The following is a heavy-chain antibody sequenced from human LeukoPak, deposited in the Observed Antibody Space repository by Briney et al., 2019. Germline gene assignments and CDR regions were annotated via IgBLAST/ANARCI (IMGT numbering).Heavy chain of an antibody. J-gene: IGHJ4*02. CDR2: IYHSGST. CDR1: GYPISSGYY. V-gene: IGHV4-38-2*01. CDR3: ARGPMGVGAHCDY. Sequence: PSETLSLTCAVSGYPISSGYYWGWIRQPPGKGLEWIGSIYHSGSTYYNPSLKSRVTISVDTSKNQFSLKLSSVTAADTAVYYCARGPMGVGAHCDYWGQGTLVTVSS. D-gene: IGHD1-26*01.